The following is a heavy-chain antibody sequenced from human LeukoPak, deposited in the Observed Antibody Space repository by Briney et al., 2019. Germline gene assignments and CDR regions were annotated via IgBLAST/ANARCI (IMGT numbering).Heavy chain of an antibody. J-gene: IGHJ4*02. CDR1: GGSFSGYY. V-gene: IGHV4-34*01. CDR3: ARERGRGYSGYDRRNYYDSSGYYGFDY. Sequence: SETLSLTCAVYGGSFSGYYWSWIRQPPGKGLEWIGEINHRGSTNYNPSLKSRVTISVDTSKNQFSLKLSSVTAADTAVYYCARERGRGYSGYDRRNYYDSSGYYGFDYWGQGTLVTVSS. CDR2: INHRGST. D-gene: IGHD3-22*01.